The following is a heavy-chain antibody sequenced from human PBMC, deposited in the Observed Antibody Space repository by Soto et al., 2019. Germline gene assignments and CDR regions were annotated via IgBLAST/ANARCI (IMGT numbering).Heavy chain of an antibody. Sequence: GGSLRLSCAASGFTFSSYTMTWVRQAPGKGLEWISVISGSGGSTYYADSVKGRFTISRDNSKNTLYLQMSSLRAEDTAVYYCAKGTQNLLYYFDYWGQGILVTVSS. CDR2: ISGSGGST. J-gene: IGHJ4*02. CDR1: GFTFSSYT. V-gene: IGHV3-23*01. CDR3: AKGTQNLLYYFDY.